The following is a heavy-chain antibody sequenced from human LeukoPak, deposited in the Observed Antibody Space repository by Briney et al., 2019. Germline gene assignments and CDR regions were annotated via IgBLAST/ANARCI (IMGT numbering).Heavy chain of an antibody. V-gene: IGHV1-46*01. Sequence: ASVKVSCKASGYTFTNYYMHWVRQAPGQGLEWMGVINPSGGTTSYAQKFQGRVTMTRNTSISTAYMELSSLRSEDTAVYYCARGKALRFLEWFPRRGMDVWGQGTTVTVSS. J-gene: IGHJ6*02. CDR3: ARGKALRFLEWFPRRGMDV. D-gene: IGHD3-3*01. CDR1: GYTFTNYY. CDR2: INPSGGTT.